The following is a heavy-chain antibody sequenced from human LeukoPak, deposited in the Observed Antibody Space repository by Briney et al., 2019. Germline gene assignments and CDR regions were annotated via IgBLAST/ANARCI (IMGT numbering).Heavy chain of an antibody. CDR1: GYTFTSYD. CDR2: MNPNSGNT. V-gene: IGHV1-8*01. CDR3: ARGYCSGGSCYWRAFDI. Sequence: ASVKVSCKASGYTFTSYDINWVRQATGQGLEWLGWMNPNSGNTGYAQKFQGRVTMTRNTSISTAYMELSSLRSEDTAVYYCARGYCSGGSCYWRAFDIWGQGTMLTVSS. J-gene: IGHJ3*02. D-gene: IGHD2-15*01.